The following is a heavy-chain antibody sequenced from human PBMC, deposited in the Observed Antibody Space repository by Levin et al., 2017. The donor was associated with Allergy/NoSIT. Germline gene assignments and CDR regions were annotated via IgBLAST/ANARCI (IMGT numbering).Heavy chain of an antibody. J-gene: IGHJ6*03. CDR3: AKHNCGGDCYTDSYYYYMDV. CDR2: ITGSGGST. D-gene: IGHD2-21*01. CDR1: GFIFRSFA. Sequence: GESLKISCAASGFIFRSFAMNWVRQAPGKGLEWVSTITGSGGSTYYADSVKGRFTISRDNSKNTLFLQMNSLRAEDTAIYYCAKHNCGGDCYTDSYYYYMDVWGKGTAVTVSS. V-gene: IGHV3-23*01.